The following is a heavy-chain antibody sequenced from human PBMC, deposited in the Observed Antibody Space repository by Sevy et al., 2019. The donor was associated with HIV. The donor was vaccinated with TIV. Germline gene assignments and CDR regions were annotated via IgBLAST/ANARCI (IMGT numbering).Heavy chain of an antibody. J-gene: IGHJ4*02. CDR1: GFTFSNYG. CDR2: IGGDGDIT. D-gene: IGHD2-2*01. Sequence: GGSLRLSCAASGFTFSNYGMNWVRQAPGVGLEWVATIGGDGDITHYADSVKGRFTISRDNFKNTLHLQLNNLRGDDTAIYFCAKVLSFSPRSIPAAVLDSWGQGTRVTVSS. V-gene: IGHV3-23*01. CDR3: AKVLSFSPRSIPAAVLDS.